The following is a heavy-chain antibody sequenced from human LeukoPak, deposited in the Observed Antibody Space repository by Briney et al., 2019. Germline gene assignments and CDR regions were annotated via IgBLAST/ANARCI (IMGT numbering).Heavy chain of an antibody. CDR2: INHSGST. J-gene: IGHJ4*02. CDR3: GRRRGPYNSSGWYRLFDY. V-gene: IGHV4-34*01. CDR1: GGSLSGYY. D-gene: IGHD6-19*01. Sequence: SETLSLTCAVYGGSLSGYYWSWIRQPPGKGLEWIGEINHSGSTNYNPSLKSRVTISVDTTKNQFSLKLSSVTDADTAVYYCGRRRGPYNSSGWYRLFDYWGQGTLVTVSS.